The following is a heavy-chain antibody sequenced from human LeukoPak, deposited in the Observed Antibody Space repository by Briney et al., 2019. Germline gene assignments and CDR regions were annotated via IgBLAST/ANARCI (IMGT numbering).Heavy chain of an antibody. CDR2: SYAGDSDT. CDR3: ARQAHIEAADTRNYYYYMDV. J-gene: IGHJ6*03. D-gene: IGHD6-13*01. CDR1: GYRLTSYW. V-gene: IGHV5-51*01. Sequence: GESLKISCKGSGYRLTSYWIGWVRQMPGKGLEWMGISYAGDSDTRYSPSFQGQVTISADKSINTAYLQWSSLKASDTAMYYCARQAHIEAADTRNYYYYMDVWGKGTTVAVSS.